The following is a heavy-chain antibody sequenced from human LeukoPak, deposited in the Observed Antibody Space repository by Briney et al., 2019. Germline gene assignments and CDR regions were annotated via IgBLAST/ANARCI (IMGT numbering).Heavy chain of an antibody. V-gene: IGHV3-23*01. CDR3: AKDTRYSPISLFDY. D-gene: IGHD1-1*01. Sequence: GGSLRLSCAVSEFTFSSYAMSWVRQAPGKGLEWVSGISGSGFDTYYADSVKGRFTISRDNSKNTLYLQVNSLRAEDTAVYYCAKDTRYSPISLFDYGGQGTLVTVSS. CDR2: ISGSGFDT. CDR1: EFTFSSYA. J-gene: IGHJ4*02.